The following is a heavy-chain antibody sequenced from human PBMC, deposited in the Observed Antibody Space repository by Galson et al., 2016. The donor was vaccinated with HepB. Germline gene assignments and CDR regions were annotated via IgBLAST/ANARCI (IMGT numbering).Heavy chain of an antibody. CDR1: GGSFSSFY. V-gene: IGHV4-34*01. Sequence: TLSLTCAVSGGSFSSFYWAWIRQPPGKGLEWIGEINHSGGTYSNSSLKRRTTLSIDTSKSQFSLNLTSVTAADPAVYYCAMNYYDYIWGSYPLWGQGTMVTVSS. CDR3: AMNYYDYIWGSYPL. CDR2: INHSGGT. D-gene: IGHD3-16*02. J-gene: IGHJ3*01.